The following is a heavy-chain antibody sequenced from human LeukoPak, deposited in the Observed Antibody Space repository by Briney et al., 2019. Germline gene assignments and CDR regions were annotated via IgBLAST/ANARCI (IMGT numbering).Heavy chain of an antibody. J-gene: IGHJ2*01. Sequence: PGGSLRLSCAASGFTFSSYAMHWVRQAPGKGLEWVSYISSSGSTIYYADSVKGRFTISRDNAKNSLYLQMNSLRAEDTAVYYCASFCSSTSCPWDWYFDLWGRGTLVTVSS. CDR2: ISSSGSTI. CDR1: GFTFSSYA. D-gene: IGHD2-2*01. CDR3: ASFCSSTSCPWDWYFDL. V-gene: IGHV3-48*03.